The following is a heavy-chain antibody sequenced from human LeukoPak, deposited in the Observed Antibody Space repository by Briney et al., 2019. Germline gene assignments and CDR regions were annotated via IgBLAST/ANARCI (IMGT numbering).Heavy chain of an antibody. CDR2: ISWDGTNS. CDR1: GFTFSSYS. V-gene: IGHV3-43*01. D-gene: IGHD3-22*01. J-gene: IGHJ4*02. CDR3: AKGERGYYYDSNGYYRDPLIDY. Sequence: GGSLRPSCAASGFTFSSYSMNWVRQAPGKGLEWVSLISWDGTNSYYADSVKGRFTISRDNSKNSLHLQMKSLRSEDTALYYCAKGERGYYYDSNGYYRDPLIDYWGQGTLVTVSS.